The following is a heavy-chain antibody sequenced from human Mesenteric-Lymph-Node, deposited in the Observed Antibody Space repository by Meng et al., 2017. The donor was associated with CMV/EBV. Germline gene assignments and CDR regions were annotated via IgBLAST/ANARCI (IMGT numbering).Heavy chain of an antibody. CDR1: GYMFTGYY. J-gene: IGHJ6*02. CDR2: IHPKSGAT. CDR3: ARDRELRCLEWLLSLDGMDV. D-gene: IGHD3-3*01. V-gene: IGHV1-2*06. Sequence: ASVKVSCKTSGYMFTGYYVHWVRQAPGQGLEWMGRIHPKSGATNYAEKFQGRVTMTRDTSSNTAYMELSRLRSDDTAVYYCARDRELRCLEWLLSLDGMDVWGQGTKVTVSS.